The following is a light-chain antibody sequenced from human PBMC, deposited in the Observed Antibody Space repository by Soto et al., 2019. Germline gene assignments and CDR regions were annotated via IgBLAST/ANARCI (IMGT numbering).Light chain of an antibody. CDR1: QSISSW. J-gene: IGKJ2*01. CDR3: QQYNSHSYT. Sequence: DIQMTQSPSTLSASVGDRVSITCRASQSISSWLAWYQQKPGKAPKLLIYDASTLESGVPSRFSGSGSGTEFTLIVSSLQPDDVATYYCQQYNSHSYTFGQGTKLE. CDR2: DAS. V-gene: IGKV1-5*01.